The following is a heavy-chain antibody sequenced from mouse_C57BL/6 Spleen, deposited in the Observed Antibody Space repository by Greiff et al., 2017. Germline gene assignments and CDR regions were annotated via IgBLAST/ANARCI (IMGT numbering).Heavy chain of an antibody. CDR1: GFTFSDYY. D-gene: IGHD1-1*01. CDR2: ISNGGGST. V-gene: IGHV5-12*01. CDR3: ARRETTVVATDDMDD. Sequence: EVQVVESGGGLVQPGGSLKLSCAASGFTFSDYYMYWVRQTPEKRLEWVAYISNGGGSTYYPATVKGRFTISRDNAKNTLYLQLSRLKSEDTAMYYCARRETTVVATDDMDDWGKGTSVTVSS. J-gene: IGHJ4*01.